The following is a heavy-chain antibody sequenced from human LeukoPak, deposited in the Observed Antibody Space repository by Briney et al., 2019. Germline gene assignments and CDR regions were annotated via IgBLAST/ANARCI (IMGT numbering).Heavy chain of an antibody. Sequence: ASVKVSCKASGYTFTSYGISWVRQAPGQGLEWMGWISAYNGNTNYAQKLQGRVTMTTDTSTSTAYMELRSLRSDDTAVYYCARRVYDSCGYYWLDFDYWGQGTLVTVSS. CDR2: ISAYNGNT. CDR3: ARRVYDSCGYYWLDFDY. D-gene: IGHD3-22*01. J-gene: IGHJ4*02. CDR1: GYTFTSYG. V-gene: IGHV1-18*01.